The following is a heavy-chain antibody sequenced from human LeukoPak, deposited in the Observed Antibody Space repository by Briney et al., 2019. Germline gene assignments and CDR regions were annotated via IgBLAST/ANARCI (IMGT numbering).Heavy chain of an antibody. CDR2: ISWNSGYI. Sequence: PGRSLRLSCAASGFTFDNYAMLWVRQAPGKGLEWLSIISWNSGYIGYADSVKGRFTISRDNAKKSLDFQMNSLRAEDTAFYYCAKVRGTYSSGYFFDYWGQGTLVTVSS. J-gene: IGHJ4*02. D-gene: IGHD6-19*01. CDR1: GFTFDNYA. V-gene: IGHV3-9*01. CDR3: AKVRGTYSSGYFFDY.